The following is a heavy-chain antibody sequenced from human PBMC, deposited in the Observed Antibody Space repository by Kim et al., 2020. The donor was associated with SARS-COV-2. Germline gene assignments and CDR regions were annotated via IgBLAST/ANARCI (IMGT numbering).Heavy chain of an antibody. CDR2: FDPEDGET. V-gene: IGHV1-24*01. Sequence: ASVKVSCKVSGYTLTELSMHWVRQAPGKGLEWMGGFDPEDGETIYAQKFQGRVTMTEDTSTDTAYMELSSLRSEDTAVYYCATDKYYDSSGYYSWYFDLWGRGTLVTVSS. D-gene: IGHD3-22*01. CDR1: GYTLTELS. CDR3: ATDKYYDSSGYYSWYFDL. J-gene: IGHJ2*01.